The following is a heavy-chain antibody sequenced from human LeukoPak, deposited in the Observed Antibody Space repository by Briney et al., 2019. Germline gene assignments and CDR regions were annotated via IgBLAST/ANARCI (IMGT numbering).Heavy chain of an antibody. CDR2: INHSGST. CDR1: GGSFSGYY. D-gene: IGHD6-6*01. V-gene: IGHV4-34*01. Sequence: SETLSLTCAVYGGSFSGYYRSWIRQPPGKGLEWIGEINHSGSTNYNPSLKSRVTISVDTSKSQFSLKLSSVTAADTAVYYCARVPTQLAGVDYWGQGTLVTVSS. CDR3: ARVPTQLAGVDY. J-gene: IGHJ4*02.